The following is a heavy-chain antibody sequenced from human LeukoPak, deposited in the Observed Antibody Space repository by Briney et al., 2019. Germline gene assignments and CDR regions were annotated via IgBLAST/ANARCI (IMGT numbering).Heavy chain of an antibody. V-gene: IGHV3-64*02. D-gene: IGHD1-26*01. Sequence: GGSLRLSCAASGSTFSSYAMHWVRQAPGKGLEYVSAISSNGGSTFYADSVKGRFTISRDNSKNTLYLQMGSLRSEDMAVYYCARAFGAENFDYWGQGTLVTVSS. CDR1: GSTFSSYA. J-gene: IGHJ4*02. CDR3: ARAFGAENFDY. CDR2: ISSNGGST.